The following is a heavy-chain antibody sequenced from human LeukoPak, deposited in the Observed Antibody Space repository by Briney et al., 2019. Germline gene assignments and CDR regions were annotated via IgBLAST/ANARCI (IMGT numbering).Heavy chain of an antibody. D-gene: IGHD2-2*01. Sequence: SETLSLTCAVSGYSISSGYYWGWIRQPPGKGLEGIGSIYHSGSTYYNPSLKSRVTISVDTSKNQFSLKLSSVTAADTAVYYCARQRSVPAATGYFDYWGQGTLVTVSS. J-gene: IGHJ4*02. CDR2: IYHSGST. CDR3: ARQRSVPAATGYFDY. CDR1: GYSISSGYY. V-gene: IGHV4-38-2*01.